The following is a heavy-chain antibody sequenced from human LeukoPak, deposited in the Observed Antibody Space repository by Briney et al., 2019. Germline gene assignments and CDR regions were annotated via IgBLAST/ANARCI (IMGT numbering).Heavy chain of an antibody. D-gene: IGHD6-19*01. J-gene: IGHJ6*03. CDR3: ARVSPQWLVELGYMDV. Sequence: ASVKVSCKASGYTFTSYGISWVRQAPGQGLEWMGWISADNGNTNYAEKLQGRVTMTTDTSTSTAYMELRSLRSDGTAVYYCARVSPQWLVELGYMDVWGKGTTVTVSS. CDR1: GYTFTSYG. CDR2: ISADNGNT. V-gene: IGHV1-18*01.